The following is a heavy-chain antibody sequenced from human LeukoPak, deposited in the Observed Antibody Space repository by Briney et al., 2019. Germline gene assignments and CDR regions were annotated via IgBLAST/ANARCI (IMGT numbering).Heavy chain of an antibody. V-gene: IGHV4-61*08. CDR2: IYYSGST. CDR1: GGSISSGGYY. J-gene: IGHJ4*02. Sequence: SETLSLTCTVSGGSISSGGYYWSWIRQHPGKGLEWIGYIYYSGSTNYNPSLKSRVTISVDTSNNQFSLKLSSVTAADTAVYYCARGSRGYSYGWGQGTLVTVSS. D-gene: IGHD5-18*01. CDR3: ARGSRGYSYG.